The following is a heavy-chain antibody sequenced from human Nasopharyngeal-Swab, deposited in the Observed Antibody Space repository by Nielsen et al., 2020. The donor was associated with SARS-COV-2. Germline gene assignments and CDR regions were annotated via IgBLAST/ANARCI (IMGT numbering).Heavy chain of an antibody. Sequence: GRSLTLSCAASGFTFSSLAMHWVRPLPDEWREWVGIISYDGSHDDYADSVRGRFTSSRDNSKDTVHLQMNSLRPEDTAVYYCARDGLDYDFWSAYFMDVWGQGTTVTVSS. CDR3: ARDGLDYDFWSAYFMDV. J-gene: IGHJ6*02. V-gene: IGHV3-30*04. CDR2: ISYDGSHD. CDR1: GFTFSSLA. D-gene: IGHD3-3*01.